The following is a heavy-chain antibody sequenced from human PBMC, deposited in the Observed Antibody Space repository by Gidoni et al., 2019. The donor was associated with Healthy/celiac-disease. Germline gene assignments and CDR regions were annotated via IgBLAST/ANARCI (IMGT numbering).Heavy chain of an antibody. D-gene: IGHD4-4*01. CDR3: ARVTVTTVTRRFDP. Sequence: QVQLQESGPGLVKPSQTLSLTCTVSCGSITSGDYYWSWIRQPPGKGLEWIGYIYYSGSTYYHPSLKSRVTISVDTSKNKCPLKLSSVTAADTAVYYCARVTVTTVTRRFDPWGQGTLVTVSS. J-gene: IGHJ5*02. CDR1: CGSITSGDYY. CDR2: IYYSGST. V-gene: IGHV4-30-4*01.